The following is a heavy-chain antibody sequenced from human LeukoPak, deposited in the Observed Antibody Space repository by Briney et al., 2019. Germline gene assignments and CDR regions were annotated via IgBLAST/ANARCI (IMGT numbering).Heavy chain of an antibody. J-gene: IGHJ3*02. CDR3: ARDLLGGDDAFDI. CDR1: GGSISSYY. Sequence: SETLSLTCTVSGGSISSYYWSWIRQPPGKGLEWIGYIYYSGSTNYNPSLKSRVTISVDTPKNQFSLKLSSVTAADTAVYYCARDLLGGDDAFDIWGQGTMVTVSS. V-gene: IGHV4-59*01. CDR2: IYYSGST.